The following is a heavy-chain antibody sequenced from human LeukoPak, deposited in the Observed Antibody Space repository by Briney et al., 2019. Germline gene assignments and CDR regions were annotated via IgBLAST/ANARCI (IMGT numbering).Heavy chain of an antibody. J-gene: IGHJ4*02. V-gene: IGHV3-64D*06. Sequence: GGSLRLSRAASGFTFSSFAMHWVRQAPGKGLEYLSAIYSDGSRTYYADSVKGRFTISRDNSKNTLYFEMSSLRVEDTAVYYCVKSPGSGWPVWGQGTLLTVSS. CDR1: GFTFSSFA. D-gene: IGHD6-19*01. CDR3: VKSPGSGWPV. CDR2: IYSDGSRT.